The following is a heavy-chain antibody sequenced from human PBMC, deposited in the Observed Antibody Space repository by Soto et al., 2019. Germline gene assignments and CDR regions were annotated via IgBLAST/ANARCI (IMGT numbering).Heavy chain of an antibody. CDR3: ATGSFTSTGGRIGYHYNAMNV. CDR1: GGTFSSHS. D-gene: IGHD1-1*01. J-gene: IGHJ6*02. Sequence: SVKVSCKASGGTFSSHSINWVRQAPEQGLEWMGGNNPIFGPANFAKKFQGRVTITEAKSTTTAYMELSSLTSEDTAVYYCATGSFTSTGGRIGYHYNAMNVWGQGTTVTVSS. V-gene: IGHV1-69*06. CDR2: NNPIFGPA.